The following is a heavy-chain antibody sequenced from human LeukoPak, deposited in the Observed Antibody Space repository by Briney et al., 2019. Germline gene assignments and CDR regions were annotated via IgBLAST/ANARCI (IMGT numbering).Heavy chain of an antibody. V-gene: IGHV3-30*04. CDR2: ISYDGSNK. J-gene: IGHJ5*02. CDR3: ARGALVTKGFDP. Sequence: GGSLRLSCAASGFTFSSYAMHWVRQAPGKGLEWVAVISYDGSNKYYADSVKGRFTISRDNSKNTLYLQMNSLRAEDTAVYYCARGALVTKGFDPWGQGTLVTVSS. CDR1: GFTFSSYA. D-gene: IGHD2-21*02.